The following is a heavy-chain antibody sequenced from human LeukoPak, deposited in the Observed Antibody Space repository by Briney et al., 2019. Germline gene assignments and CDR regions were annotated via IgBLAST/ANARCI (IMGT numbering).Heavy chain of an antibody. CDR1: GYTFTGYY. V-gene: IGHV1-2*02. Sequence: ASMQVSCKASGYTFTGYYMHLVRQAPGEGLEWMVWINPNSGGTNYAQKFQGRVTMTRDTSDDTSYMELSRLTSDDTAVYYCARSAGYSPSDIDYWGQGTLVTVSS. CDR3: ARSAGYSPSDIDY. D-gene: IGHD6-13*01. CDR2: INPNSGGT. J-gene: IGHJ4*02.